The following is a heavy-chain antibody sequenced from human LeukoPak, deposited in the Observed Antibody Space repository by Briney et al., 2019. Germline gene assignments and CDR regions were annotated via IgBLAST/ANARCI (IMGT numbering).Heavy chain of an antibody. D-gene: IGHD4-17*01. CDR3: AIDPATVTKGLDI. J-gene: IGHJ3*02. V-gene: IGHV4-59*11. CDR1: GDSMNSHY. CDR2: ISYIGST. Sequence: PSETLCLTCTVSGDSMNSHYWSWIRQPPGKGLEWIGYISYIGSTNYNPYLKCRVTISVDTSKNQLSLNLSSVTAADTAVYYCAIDPATVTKGLDIWGKGTMVTVSS.